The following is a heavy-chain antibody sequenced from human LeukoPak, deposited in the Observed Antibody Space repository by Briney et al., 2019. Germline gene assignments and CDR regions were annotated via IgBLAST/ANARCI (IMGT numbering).Heavy chain of an antibody. CDR3: AREFSSGWPYFDY. D-gene: IGHD6-19*01. J-gene: IGHJ4*02. CDR1: GGSFSGYY. Sequence: SETLSLTCAVYGGSFSGYYWSWIRQPPGKGLEWIGEINHSGSTNYNPSLKSRVTISVDTSKNQFSLKLSSVTAADTAAYYCAREFSSGWPYFDYWGQGTLVTVSP. V-gene: IGHV4-34*01. CDR2: INHSGST.